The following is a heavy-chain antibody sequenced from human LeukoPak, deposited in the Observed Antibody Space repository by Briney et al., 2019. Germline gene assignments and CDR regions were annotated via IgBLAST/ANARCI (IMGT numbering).Heavy chain of an antibody. CDR1: GFTFSSYS. Sequence: LAGGSLRLSCAASGFTFSSYSMNWVRQAPGKGLEWVSYISSSSSTIYYADSVKGRFTISRDNAKNSLYLQMNSLRAEDTAVYYCATDSSGYYWPYFDYWGQGTLVTVSS. CDR2: ISSSSSTI. CDR3: ATDSSGYYWPYFDY. D-gene: IGHD3-22*01. V-gene: IGHV3-48*01. J-gene: IGHJ4*02.